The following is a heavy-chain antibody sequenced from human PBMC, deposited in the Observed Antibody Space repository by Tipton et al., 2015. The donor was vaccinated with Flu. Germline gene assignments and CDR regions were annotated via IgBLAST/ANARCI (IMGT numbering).Heavy chain of an antibody. V-gene: IGHV4-59*01. CDR2: VYYTGNT. Sequence: TLSLTCTVSGGSIRGYYWNWIRQFPGKGLEWIGFVYYTGNTNYKSSLKSRVTISTDTSTNQVSLKMNSVIAADTAVYYCARGPPGPSIRAYYFDIWGQGALVTVSS. CDR3: ARGPPGPSIRAYYFDI. J-gene: IGHJ4*02. CDR1: GGSIRGYY. D-gene: IGHD2-21*01.